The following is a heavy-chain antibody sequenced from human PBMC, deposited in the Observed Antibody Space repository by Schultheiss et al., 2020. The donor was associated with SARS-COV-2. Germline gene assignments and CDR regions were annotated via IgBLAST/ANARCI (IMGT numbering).Heavy chain of an antibody. Sequence: GGSLRLSCKVSGGTFSTYGISWVRQAPGQGLEWMGGIIPIFGTTNYPQKFQGRVTVTADESTNTAYMEMNSLTSDDTAVYYCARDWHTNTWLAGGFDPWGRGTLVTVSS. D-gene: IGHD6-13*01. CDR1: GGTFSTYG. V-gene: IGHV1-69*01. CDR2: IIPIFGTT. CDR3: ARDWHTNTWLAGGFDP. J-gene: IGHJ5*02.